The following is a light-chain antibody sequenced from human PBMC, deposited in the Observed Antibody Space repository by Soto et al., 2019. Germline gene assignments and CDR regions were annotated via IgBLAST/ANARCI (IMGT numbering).Light chain of an antibody. Sequence: QSALTQPASVSGSPGQSITISCTGTSSDVGSYNLVSWYQQYPGKAPKLIIYEVSKRPSGVSDHFSGSKSGSSASLTISGLQAEDEADYYCCSYAGSNTFVVFGGGTKLTVL. CDR2: EVS. V-gene: IGLV2-23*02. CDR3: CSYAGSNTFVV. CDR1: SSDVGSYNL. J-gene: IGLJ2*01.